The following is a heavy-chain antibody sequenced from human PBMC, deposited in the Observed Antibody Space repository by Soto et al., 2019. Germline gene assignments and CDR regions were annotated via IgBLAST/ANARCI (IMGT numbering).Heavy chain of an antibody. CDR1: GGSFSGYY. V-gene: IGHV4-34*01. CDR2: INHSGST. Sequence: SETLSLTCAVYGGSFSGYYWSWIRQPPGKGLEWIGEINHSGSTNYNPSLKSRVTISVDTSKNQFSLKLSSVTAADTAVYYCAREVRAKFSKGYYDILVPYYYMDVWGKGTTVTVSS. D-gene: IGHD3-9*01. CDR3: AREVRAKFSKGYYDILVPYYYMDV. J-gene: IGHJ6*03.